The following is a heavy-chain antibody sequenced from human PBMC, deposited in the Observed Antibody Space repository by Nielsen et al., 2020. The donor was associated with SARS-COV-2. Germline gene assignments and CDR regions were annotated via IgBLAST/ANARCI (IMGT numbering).Heavy chain of an antibody. J-gene: IGHJ4*02. CDR2: IKEDGSEK. CDR3: ASHGTFDH. Sequence: GGSLRLSCAASGFTFSDYYMNWVRQAPGKGLEWVANIKEDGSEKNYVDSVKGRFTISRDNAKNSLYLQMNSLRIEDTALYYCASHGTFDHWGQGALVTVSS. V-gene: IGHV3-7*01. D-gene: IGHD1-1*01. CDR1: GFTFSDYY.